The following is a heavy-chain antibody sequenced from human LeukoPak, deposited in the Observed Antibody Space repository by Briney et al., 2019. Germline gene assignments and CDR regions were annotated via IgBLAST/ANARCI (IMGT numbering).Heavy chain of an antibody. Sequence: ASVKVSCKASGYTFTSYDINWVRQATGQGLEWMGWMSPNSGNTGYAQKFQGRVTITRNTSISTAYMELSSLRSEDTAVYYCARAGYSYGPYYYYYYYMDVWGKGTTVTVSS. J-gene: IGHJ6*03. D-gene: IGHD5-18*01. CDR2: MSPNSGNT. CDR1: GYTFTSYD. V-gene: IGHV1-8*03. CDR3: ARAGYSYGPYYYYYYYMDV.